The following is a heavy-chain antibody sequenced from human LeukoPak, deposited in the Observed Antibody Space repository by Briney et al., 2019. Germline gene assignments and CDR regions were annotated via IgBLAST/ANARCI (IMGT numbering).Heavy chain of an antibody. J-gene: IGHJ4*02. CDR1: GGTFSSYA. CDR3: ARGLDILTGYVSPILR. Sequence: SVKVSCKASGGTFSSYAISWVRQAPGQGLEWMGGIIPIFGTANYAQKFRGRVTITADKSTRTAYMELSRLRSDDTAVYYCARGLDILTGYVSPILRWGQGTLVTVSS. V-gene: IGHV1-69*06. CDR2: IIPIFGTA. D-gene: IGHD3-9*01.